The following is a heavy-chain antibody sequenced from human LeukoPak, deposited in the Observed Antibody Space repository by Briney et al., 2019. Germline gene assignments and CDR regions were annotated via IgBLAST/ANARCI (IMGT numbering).Heavy chain of an antibody. CDR3: ARSIRSGSSSWYVSDY. Sequence: SVKVSCKASGGTFSSYAISWVRQAPGQGLEWMGGIIPIFGIANYAQKFQGRVTITADKSTSTAYMELSSLRSEDTAVYYCARSIRSGSSSWYVSDYWGQGTLVTVSS. J-gene: IGHJ4*02. D-gene: IGHD6-13*01. CDR1: GGTFSSYA. V-gene: IGHV1-69*17. CDR2: IIPIFGIA.